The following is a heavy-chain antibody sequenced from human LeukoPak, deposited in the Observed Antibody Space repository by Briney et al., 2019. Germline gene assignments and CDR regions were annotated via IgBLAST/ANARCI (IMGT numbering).Heavy chain of an antibody. D-gene: IGHD2-2*01. J-gene: IGHJ4*02. CDR1: RVSINSHY. Sequence: PSETLSLTCTVSRVSINSHYWSWVRQPPGKGPEWVGYIYYSGTTSYNPSLKSRVTISADTSKNQFSLNLTSVITADTGVYYCALLGYSSSWNNFWGQGTLVTVSS. CDR3: ALLGYSSSWNNF. CDR2: IYYSGTT. V-gene: IGHV4-59*11.